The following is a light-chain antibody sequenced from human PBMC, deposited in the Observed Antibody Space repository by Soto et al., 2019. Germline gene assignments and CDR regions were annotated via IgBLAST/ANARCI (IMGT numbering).Light chain of an antibody. J-gene: IGKJ5*01. CDR3: QQYNRYSIT. CDR2: DAS. V-gene: IGKV1-5*01. CDR1: QSISSW. Sequence: IPMAQSPSTLSASVGDIVTITYRASQSISSWLAWYQQKPGKAPKSLIYDASSLESGVPSRFSGSGSGTEFTLTISSLRTDDFATYYCQQYNRYSITFGQGTRLEIK.